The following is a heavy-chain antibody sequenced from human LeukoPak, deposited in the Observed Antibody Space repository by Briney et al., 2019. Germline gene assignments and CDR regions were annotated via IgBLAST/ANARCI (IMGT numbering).Heavy chain of an antibody. CDR1: GYTFTSYG. Sequence: ASVKVSCKASGYTFTSYGISWVRQAPGQGLEWMGWISGYNGNTNYAQKLQGRVTMTTDTSTSTAYMELRSLRSDATAVYYCARDWGLLWFGELTDYVVAFDIWGQGTMVSVSS. J-gene: IGHJ3*02. D-gene: IGHD3-10*01. CDR2: ISGYNGNT. CDR3: ARDWGLLWFGELTDYVVAFDI. V-gene: IGHV1-18*01.